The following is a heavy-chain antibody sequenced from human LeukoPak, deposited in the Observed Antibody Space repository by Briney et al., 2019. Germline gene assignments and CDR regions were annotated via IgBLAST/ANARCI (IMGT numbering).Heavy chain of an antibody. CDR1: GFKFSSFS. CDR2: ITSDSSST. V-gene: IGHV3-48*04. J-gene: IGHJ4*02. Sequence: GGSLRLSCAASGFKFSSFSMTWVRQAPGKGLEWLSYITSDSSSTYYSDSVKGRFTISRDNAKNSLYLQMNSLRAEDTAVYYCARVIGSYGDSAYWGQGTLVTVSS. CDR3: ARVIGSYGDSAY. D-gene: IGHD4-17*01.